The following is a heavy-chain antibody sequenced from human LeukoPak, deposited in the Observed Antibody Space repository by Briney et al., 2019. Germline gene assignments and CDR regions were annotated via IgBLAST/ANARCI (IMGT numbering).Heavy chain of an antibody. V-gene: IGHV3-30*02. Sequence: GGSLRLSCAASGFTFSSYGMHWVRQAPGKGLDWVAFIRHDGSNKYCADSVKGRFTISRDNSKNTLYLQMNSLRAEDTAMYYCAKAVLTGYYAGFDYWGQGTLVTVSS. CDR1: GFTFSSYG. CDR3: AKAVLTGYYAGFDY. CDR2: IRHDGSNK. D-gene: IGHD3-9*01. J-gene: IGHJ4*02.